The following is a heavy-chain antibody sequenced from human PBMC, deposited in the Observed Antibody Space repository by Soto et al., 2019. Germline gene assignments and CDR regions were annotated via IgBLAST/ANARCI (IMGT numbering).Heavy chain of an antibody. CDR2: INFVNVNT. CDR1: GYTFTSYA. CDR3: ARDRGYSYGNT. V-gene: IGHV1-3*01. Sequence: ASVKVSCKASGYTFTSYAMNWVRQAPGQRLEWMVWINFVNVNTKYSQKFQGRVTITWDTSASTAFMELSSLISEDTVVYYWARDRGYSYGNTWGKGTLVTVPS. J-gene: IGHJ5*02. D-gene: IGHD5-18*01.